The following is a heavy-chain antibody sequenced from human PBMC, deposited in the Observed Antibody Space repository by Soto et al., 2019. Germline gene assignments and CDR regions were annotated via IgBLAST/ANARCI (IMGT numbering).Heavy chain of an antibody. CDR2: INAGNGNT. J-gene: IGHJ5*02. Sequence: ASVKVSGKASGYTFTSYAMHWVRQALGQRLEWMGWINAGNGNTKYSQKFQGRATITRDASASTAYMELSSLRSEDTAVYYCARDPVLIVVVPAANNWFDPWGQGTLATVSS. CDR3: ARDPVLIVVVPAANNWFDP. D-gene: IGHD2-2*01. CDR1: GYTFTSYA. V-gene: IGHV1-3*01.